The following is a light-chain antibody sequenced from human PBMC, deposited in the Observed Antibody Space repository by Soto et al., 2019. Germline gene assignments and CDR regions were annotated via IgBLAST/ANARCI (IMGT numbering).Light chain of an antibody. Sequence: QSVLTQPASVSGSPGQSITISCTGTKYDIGAYNFVSWYQQHPGKAPKLMIYEVSNRPSGVSNRFSGSKSGSTASLTISGLQTDDEADYHCSPYSSSSIPYFFGTGTRSPS. CDR1: KYDIGAYNF. CDR2: EVS. J-gene: IGLJ1*01. CDR3: SPYSSSSIPYF. V-gene: IGLV2-14*01.